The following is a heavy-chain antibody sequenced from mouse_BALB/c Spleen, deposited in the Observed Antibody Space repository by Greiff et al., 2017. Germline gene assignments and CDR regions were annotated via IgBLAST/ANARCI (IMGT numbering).Heavy chain of an antibody. J-gene: IGHJ2*01. D-gene: IGHD1-1*01. Sequence: DVQLVESGGDLVKPGGSLKLSCAASGFTFSSYGMSWVRQTPDKRLEWVATISSGGSYTYYPDSVKGRFTISRDNAKNTLYLQMSSLKSEDTAMYYCARHINYGSSYYFDYWGQGTTLTVSS. CDR3: ARHINYGSSYYFDY. CDR2: ISSGGSYT. V-gene: IGHV5-6*01. CDR1: GFTFSSYG.